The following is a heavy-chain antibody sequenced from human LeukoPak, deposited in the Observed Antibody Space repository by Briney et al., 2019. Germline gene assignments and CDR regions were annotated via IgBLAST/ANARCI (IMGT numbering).Heavy chain of an antibody. D-gene: IGHD2-2*02. V-gene: IGHV3-23*01. Sequence: PGGSLRLSCVASGFTFNNYAMSWVRRAPGKGLEWVSGISGSGDSTYYADSVKGRFTTSRDNSKNTLYLQMNSLRAEDTAVYYCARGRYCTSTTCYIDQWGQGTLVTVSS. J-gene: IGHJ5*02. CDR1: GFTFNNYA. CDR3: ARGRYCTSTTCYIDQ. CDR2: ISGSGDST.